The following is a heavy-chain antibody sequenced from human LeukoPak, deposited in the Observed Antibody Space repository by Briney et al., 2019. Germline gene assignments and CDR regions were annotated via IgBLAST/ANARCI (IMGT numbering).Heavy chain of an antibody. CDR3: ARVPAGSYYFDY. Sequence: SETLSLTCAVYGGSFSGYYWSWIRQPPGKGLEWIGEINHSGSTNYNPSPKSRVPISVDTAPNPFSLKLSSVTAADTAVYYSARVPAGSYYFDYWGQGTLVTVSS. J-gene: IGHJ4*02. V-gene: IGHV4-34*01. CDR2: INHSGST. D-gene: IGHD2-2*01. CDR1: GGSFSGYY.